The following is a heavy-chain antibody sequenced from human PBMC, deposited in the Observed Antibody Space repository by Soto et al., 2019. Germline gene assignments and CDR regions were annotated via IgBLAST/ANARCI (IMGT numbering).Heavy chain of an antibody. D-gene: IGHD6-13*01. Sequence: ASVKVSCKASGYTFTSYYMHWVRQAPGQGLEWMGIINPSGGSTSYADSVKGRFTISRDNSKNTLYLQMNSLRAEDTAVYYCAYSSTPFDYWGQGTLVTVSS. J-gene: IGHJ4*02. CDR3: AYSSTPFDY. V-gene: IGHV1-46*04. CDR2: INPSGGST. CDR1: GYTFTSYY.